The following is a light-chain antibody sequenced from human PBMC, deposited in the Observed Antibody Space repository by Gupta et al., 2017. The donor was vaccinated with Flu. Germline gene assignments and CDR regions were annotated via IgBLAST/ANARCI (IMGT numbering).Light chain of an antibody. CDR1: QSINTNY. V-gene: IGKV3-20*01. CDR3: QQYSNSRHT. J-gene: IGKJ2*01. CDR2: STS. Sequence: EVVLTQSPGTLSLSPGERVTLSCRASQSINTNYLAWYQQKPGQAPRLLIFSTSSRATGIPDRFSGSGSGTDFTLTINRLEPEDFALYYGQQYSNSRHTFGQGTKLQIK.